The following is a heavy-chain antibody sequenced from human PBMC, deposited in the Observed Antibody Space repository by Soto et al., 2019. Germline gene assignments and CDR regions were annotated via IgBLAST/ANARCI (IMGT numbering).Heavy chain of an antibody. CDR1: GGSISSSSYY. V-gene: IGHV4-39*01. CDR2: LYYSGST. J-gene: IGHJ4*02. Sequence: QLLESGPGLVKPSETLSLTCTVSGGSISSSSYYWGWIRQPPGKGLEWIGSLYYSGSTYYNPSLKSRVTISVDTSKNQFPLKLSSVTAADTAVYYCAADCSGGSCYVDYWGQGTLVTVSS. D-gene: IGHD2-15*01. CDR3: AADCSGGSCYVDY.